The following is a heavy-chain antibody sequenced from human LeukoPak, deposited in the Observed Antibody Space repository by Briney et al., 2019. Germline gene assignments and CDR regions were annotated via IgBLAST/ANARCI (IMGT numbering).Heavy chain of an antibody. CDR1: AFTFTNYA. J-gene: IGHJ4*02. V-gene: IGHV3-23*01. Sequence: GGSLRLSCAAPAFTFTNYAMSQVRQAPGKWLECVSALSGRGDSTYYADSVKGRFTISRAGSMDTLYLQMNSLRAKDTATYFCAKRLSFGVAIGDFDYWGQGTLVTVSS. CDR2: LSGRGDST. CDR3: AKRLSFGVAIGDFDY. D-gene: IGHD3-3*01.